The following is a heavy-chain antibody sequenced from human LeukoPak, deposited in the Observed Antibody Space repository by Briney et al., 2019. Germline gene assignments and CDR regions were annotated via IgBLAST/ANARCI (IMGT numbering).Heavy chain of an antibody. CDR2: ITGSSTYI. Sequence: PGGSLRLSCAVSGFTFSSYTMNWVRQAPGKGLEWVSSITGSSTYIYYADSVKGRFTISRDNAKNSLYLQMNNLGAEDTAVDYCARDLTVTSTCWFDLWGQGNLVTVSS. D-gene: IGHD4-11*01. J-gene: IGHJ5*02. V-gene: IGHV3-21*01. CDR1: GFTFSSYT. CDR3: ARDLTVTSTCWFDL.